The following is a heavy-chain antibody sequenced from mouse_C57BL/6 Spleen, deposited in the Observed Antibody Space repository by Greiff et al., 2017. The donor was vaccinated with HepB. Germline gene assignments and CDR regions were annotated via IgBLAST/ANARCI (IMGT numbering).Heavy chain of an antibody. Sequence: QVQLQQPGAELVMPGASVKLSCKASGYTFTSYWMHWVKQRPGQGLEWIGEIDPSDSYTNYNQKFKGKSTLTVDKSSSTAYMQLSSLTSEDSAVYYCARGDYDYGGYWGQGTTLTVSS. CDR3: ARGDYDYGGY. J-gene: IGHJ2*01. CDR1: GYTFTSYW. V-gene: IGHV1-69*01. D-gene: IGHD2-4*01. CDR2: IDPSDSYT.